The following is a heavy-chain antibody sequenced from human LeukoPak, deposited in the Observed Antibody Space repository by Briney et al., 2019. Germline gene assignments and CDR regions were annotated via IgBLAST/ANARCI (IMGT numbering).Heavy chain of an antibody. CDR3: ARVGANGGVLDY. Sequence: PGGSLRLSCAASGFSFSDYYMTWLRQAPRKGLEWVSYIGSRGSTIYYADSVKGRFTISRDNVKNSLYLQMNGLRAEDTAIYYCARVGANGGVLDYWGQGTLVTVSP. CDR2: IGSRGSTI. D-gene: IGHD2-8*02. J-gene: IGHJ4*02. CDR1: GFSFSDYY. V-gene: IGHV3-11*01.